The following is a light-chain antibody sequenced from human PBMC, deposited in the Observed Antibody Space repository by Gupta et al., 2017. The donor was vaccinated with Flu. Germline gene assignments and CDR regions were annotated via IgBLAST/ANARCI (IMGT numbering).Light chain of an antibody. V-gene: IGKV3-15*01. CDR2: ATS. CDR3: EQDNNWPPLFT. CDR1: QYSRDNN. Sequence: LSGSHGERDNIACRASQYSRDNNLAWYQQKPGQAPRRLISATSTRATGIPVRFRGSGCGTEFTLTISSRQAEDFEVYYCEQDNNWPPLFTFGHGTRVDIK. J-gene: IGKJ3*01.